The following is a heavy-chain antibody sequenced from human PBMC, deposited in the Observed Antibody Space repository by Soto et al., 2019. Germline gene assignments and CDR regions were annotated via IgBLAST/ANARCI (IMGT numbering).Heavy chain of an antibody. CDR1: GGSISSFNYF. D-gene: IGHD2-15*01. V-gene: IGHV4-39*01. CDR2: LYYSGHT. CDR3: ARGGGSTFNWFDP. Sequence: QLQLQESGPGLVKPSETLSLTCTVSGGSISSFNYFWGWIRQPPGKGLEWIGSLYYSGHTYYNPSLQSRVTISVDTSKKQCTLTLRSVTAADTAVYYCARGGGSTFNWFDPWGQGTLVTVSP. J-gene: IGHJ5*02.